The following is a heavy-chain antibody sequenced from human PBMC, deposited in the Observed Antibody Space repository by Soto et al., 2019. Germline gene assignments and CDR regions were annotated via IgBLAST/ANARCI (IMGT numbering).Heavy chain of an antibody. CDR3: ARRRITTFGVVITGYGLDV. V-gene: IGHV4-4*02. D-gene: IGHD3-3*01. J-gene: IGHJ6*02. Sequence: PSETLSLTRAASGDSITNNNCWNWVRQPPGKGLEWIGEIYDSGTTNDNPSLKSRVTISVDKSKNQFSLKLNSLTAADTAVYYCARRRITTFGVVITGYGLDVWGQGTTVTVSS. CDR2: IYDSGTT. CDR1: GDSITNNNC.